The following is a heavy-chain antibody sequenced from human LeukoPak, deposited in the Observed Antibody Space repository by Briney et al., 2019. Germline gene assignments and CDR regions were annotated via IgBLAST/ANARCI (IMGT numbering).Heavy chain of an antibody. Sequence: GGSLRLPCAASGFTFSDYYMSWIRQAPGKGLEWVSYISSSGSTIYYADSVKGRFTISRDTAKNSLYLQMCSLRAEDTAVYYCAGYSSGWFGSFDIWGPGTMVTVSS. CDR1: GFTFSDYY. CDR3: AGYSSGWFGSFDI. J-gene: IGHJ3*02. CDR2: ISSSGSTI. V-gene: IGHV3-11*04. D-gene: IGHD6-19*01.